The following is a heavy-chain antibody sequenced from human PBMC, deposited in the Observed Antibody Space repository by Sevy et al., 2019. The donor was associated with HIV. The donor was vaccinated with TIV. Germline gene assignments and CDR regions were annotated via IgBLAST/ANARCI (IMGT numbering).Heavy chain of an antibody. J-gene: IGHJ4*02. Sequence: SETLSLTCTVSGGSISSSSYYWGWIRQPPGKGLEWIGNIYYSGSTYYNPSLKSRVSLSVDTSKNQFSLKLGSVTAADTSVYYCARDNSDYYYDYWGQGTLVTVSS. V-gene: IGHV4-39*02. D-gene: IGHD3-22*01. CDR2: IYYSGST. CDR1: GGSISSSSYY. CDR3: ARDNSDYYYDY.